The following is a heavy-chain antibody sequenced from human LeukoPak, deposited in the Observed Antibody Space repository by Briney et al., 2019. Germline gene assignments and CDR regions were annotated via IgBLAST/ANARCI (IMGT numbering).Heavy chain of an antibody. V-gene: IGHV4-4*02. D-gene: IGHD3-22*01. CDR1: GGSISSSNW. J-gene: IGHJ4*02. Sequence: PSETLSLTCAVSGGSISSSNWWSWVRQPPGKGLEWIGEINHSGSTNYNPSLKSRVTISVDTSKNQFSLKLSSVTAADTAVYYCARGGVTMIVVVPFDYWGQGTLVTVSS. CDR3: ARGGVTMIVVVPFDY. CDR2: INHSGST.